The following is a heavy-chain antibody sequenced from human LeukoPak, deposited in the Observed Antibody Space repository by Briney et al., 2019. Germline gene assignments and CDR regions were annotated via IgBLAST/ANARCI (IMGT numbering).Heavy chain of an antibody. D-gene: IGHD3-10*01. CDR3: ARDRMVRGVDSSPRWWFDP. V-gene: IGHV1-2*02. CDR2: INPNSGGT. Sequence: ASVKVSCKASGYTFTGYYMHWVRQAPGQGLEWMGWINPNSGGTSYAQKFQGRVTMTRDTSISTAYMELSRLRSDDTAVYYCARDRMVRGVDSSPRWWFDPWGQGTLVTVSS. CDR1: GYTFTGYY. J-gene: IGHJ5*02.